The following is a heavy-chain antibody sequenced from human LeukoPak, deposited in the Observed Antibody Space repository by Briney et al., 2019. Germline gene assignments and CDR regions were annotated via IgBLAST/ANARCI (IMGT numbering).Heavy chain of an antibody. CDR3: AKVDAGGTYYFDY. CDR1: GFTLSSYD. J-gene: IGHJ4*02. V-gene: IGHV3-23*01. CDR2: ISGRGSST. D-gene: IGHD5-18*01. Sequence: GGSLRLSCAASGFTLSSYDMSWVRQAPGKGLEWVSAISGRGSSTYYAGSVKGRFTISRDNSKNTLFLQMNSLRAEDTAVYYCAKVDAGGTYYFDYWGQGTLVTVSS.